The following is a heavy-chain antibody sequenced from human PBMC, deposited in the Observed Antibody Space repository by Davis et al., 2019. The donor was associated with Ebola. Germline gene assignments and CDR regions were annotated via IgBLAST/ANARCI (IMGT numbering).Heavy chain of an antibody. CDR3: ARGPSTVTTYFFYYGLDV. Sequence: ASVKLSCKASGFTSSDYYMNWVRQAPGQGLEWVGWINPKSGVTNYAQRFQGRVTMTRDTSINTAYMELHNLIPDDTAVYYCARGPSTVTTYFFYYGLDVWGQGTTVTVSS. CDR1: GFTSSDYY. CDR2: INPKSGVT. D-gene: IGHD4-17*01. V-gene: IGHV1-2*02. J-gene: IGHJ6*02.